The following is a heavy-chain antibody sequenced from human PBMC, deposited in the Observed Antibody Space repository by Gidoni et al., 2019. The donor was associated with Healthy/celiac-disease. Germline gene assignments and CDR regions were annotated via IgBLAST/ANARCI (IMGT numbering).Heavy chain of an antibody. Sequence: QLQLVQSGAEVKKPGASVTVSCKASGYTFTGYSMHWVRQAPGQGLEWMGWINPNSGGTNYAQKFQGRVTMTRDTSISTAYMELSRLRSDDTAVYYCARDIRRINMVRGVHYDYWGQGTMVTVSS. CDR1: GYTFTGYS. D-gene: IGHD3-10*01. CDR2: INPNSGGT. V-gene: IGHV1-2*02. J-gene: IGHJ4*02. CDR3: ARDIRRINMVRGVHYDY.